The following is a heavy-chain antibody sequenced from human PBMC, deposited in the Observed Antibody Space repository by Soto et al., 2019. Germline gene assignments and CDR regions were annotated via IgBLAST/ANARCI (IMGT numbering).Heavy chain of an antibody. CDR3: ARDNHKYYYYYGMDV. Sequence: PGGSLRLSCAASGFTFSSYSMNWVRQAPGKGLEWVSYISSSSSTIYYADSVKGRFTISRDNAKNSLYLQMNSLRDEDTAVYYCARDNHKYYYYYGMDVWGQGTTVTVSS. CDR1: GFTFSSYS. J-gene: IGHJ6*02. V-gene: IGHV3-48*02. CDR2: ISSSSSTI.